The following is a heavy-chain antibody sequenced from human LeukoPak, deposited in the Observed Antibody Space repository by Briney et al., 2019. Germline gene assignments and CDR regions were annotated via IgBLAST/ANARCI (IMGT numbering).Heavy chain of an antibody. Sequence: GGSLRLSCAASGFTFSSSPMSWVRQDPEKGLEWVSTIDTSTGRTYYADSVKGRFTISRDNSKNTLYLQMNNLRAEDTAIYYCAKDPTAWVGAFDYWGQGTLVTVSS. V-gene: IGHV3-23*01. D-gene: IGHD1-26*01. CDR1: GFTFSSSP. CDR2: IDTSTGRT. J-gene: IGHJ4*02. CDR3: AKDPTAWVGAFDY.